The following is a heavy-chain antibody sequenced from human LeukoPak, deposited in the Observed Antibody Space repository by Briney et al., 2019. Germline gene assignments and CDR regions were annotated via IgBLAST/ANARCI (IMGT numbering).Heavy chain of an antibody. Sequence: ASVKVSCKASGYTFTTYNINWVRQAPGQGLEWMGWISGYNGNTNYAQKLQGRVTMTRDMSTSTVYMELSSLRSEDTAVYYCARGGYNFYYWGQGTLVTVSS. CDR1: GYTFTTYN. V-gene: IGHV1-18*01. J-gene: IGHJ4*02. CDR3: ARGGYNFYY. CDR2: ISGYNGNT. D-gene: IGHD5-24*01.